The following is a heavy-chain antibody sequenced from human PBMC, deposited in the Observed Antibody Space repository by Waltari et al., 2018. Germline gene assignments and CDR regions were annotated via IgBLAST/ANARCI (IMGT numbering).Heavy chain of an antibody. J-gene: IGHJ4*02. Sequence: EVQLLESGGGLIQPGGSLRLSCTASGFPFRTYAMSWVRRAPGKGLEWVSAVIGGGGSTYYADSVKGRFTISRDNSKNTLYLQVNSLRAEDTAVYYCAKQVYYGSGSFDYWGQGTLVTVSS. CDR3: AKQVYYGSGSFDY. CDR2: VIGGGGST. V-gene: IGHV3-23*01. D-gene: IGHD3-10*01. CDR1: GFPFRTYA.